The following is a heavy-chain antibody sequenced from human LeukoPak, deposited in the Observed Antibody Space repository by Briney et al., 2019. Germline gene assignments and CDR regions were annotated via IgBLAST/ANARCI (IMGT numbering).Heavy chain of an antibody. Sequence: SETLSLTCTVSGGSISSYYWSWIRQPLGKGLEWIGYIYYSGSTNYNPSLKSRVTISVDTSKNQFSLKLSSVTAADTAVYYCARRNDSGYSYGSLDYWGQGTLVTVSS. CDR1: GGSISSYY. J-gene: IGHJ4*02. CDR3: ARRNDSGYSYGSLDY. D-gene: IGHD5-18*01. V-gene: IGHV4-59*08. CDR2: IYYSGST.